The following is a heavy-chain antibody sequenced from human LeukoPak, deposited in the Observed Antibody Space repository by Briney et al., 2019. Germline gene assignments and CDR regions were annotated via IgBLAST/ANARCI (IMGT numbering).Heavy chain of an antibody. V-gene: IGHV3-7*01. CDR3: VGCSGGTCSDFDY. D-gene: IGHD2-15*01. J-gene: IGHJ4*02. CDR1: GLTFSNFW. Sequence: PGGSLRLSCVASGLTFSNFWMRWLRQAPGKGLGWVANIKQDGSETYYLDPVKGRSTISRDNAKNSMYLQMNSLRAEDTAVYYCVGCSGGTCSDFDYWGRGTLVTVSS. CDR2: IKQDGSET.